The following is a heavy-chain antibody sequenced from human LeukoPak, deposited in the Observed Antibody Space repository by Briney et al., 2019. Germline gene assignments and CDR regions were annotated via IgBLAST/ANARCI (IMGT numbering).Heavy chain of an antibody. J-gene: IGHJ5*02. V-gene: IGHV1-69*02. CDR2: IIPILGIA. Sequence: SVKVSCKASGYTFTGYYMHWVRQAPGQGLEWMGRIIPILGIANYAQKFQGRVTITADKSTSTAYMELSSLRSEDTAVYYCASQTMPVVPAAPFDPWGQGTLVTVSS. D-gene: IGHD2-2*01. CDR3: ASQTMPVVPAAPFDP. CDR1: GYTFTGYY.